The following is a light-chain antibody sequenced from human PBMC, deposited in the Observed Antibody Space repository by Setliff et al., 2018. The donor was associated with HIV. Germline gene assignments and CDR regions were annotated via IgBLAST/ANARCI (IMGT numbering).Light chain of an antibody. V-gene: IGLV2-8*01. J-gene: IGLJ1*01. CDR2: EIT. Sequence: QSVLTQPPSASGSPGQSVTISRTGTSSDVGDYNYVSWYQQHPGKAPKLMIYEITKRPSGVPDRFSGSKSGNTASLTVSGLQAEDEADYYCSSYASSNSYVFGTGTKVTVL. CDR1: SSDVGDYNY. CDR3: SSYASSNSYV.